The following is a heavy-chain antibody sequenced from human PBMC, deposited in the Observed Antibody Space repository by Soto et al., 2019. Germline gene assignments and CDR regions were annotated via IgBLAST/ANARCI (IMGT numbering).Heavy chain of an antibody. CDR2: IIPIFGTA. D-gene: IGHD1-26*01. V-gene: IGHV1-69*13. CDR3: ARAQYSGSYYTHPDPIDY. Sequence: SVKVSCKAAGCTVSSYAISWVRQAPGQGLEWMGGIIPIFGTANYAQKFQGRVTITADDSTSTAYMELRSLRSEDTAVYYCARAQYSGSYYTHPDPIDYWVQGTLVTVSS. CDR1: GCTVSSYA. J-gene: IGHJ4*02.